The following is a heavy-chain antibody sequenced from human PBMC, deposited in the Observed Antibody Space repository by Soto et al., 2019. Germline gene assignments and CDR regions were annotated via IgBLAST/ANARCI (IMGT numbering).Heavy chain of an antibody. CDR3: ASRVTMVRGVIDAAYYYYMDV. D-gene: IGHD3-10*01. J-gene: IGHJ6*03. CDR2: ISSSGSTI. CDR1: GFTFSDYY. Sequence: QVQLVESGGGLVKPGGSLRLSCAASGFTFSDYYMSWIRQAPGKGLEWVSYISSSGSTIYYADSVKGRFTISRDNAKNSLYLQMNSLRAEDTAVYSCASRVTMVRGVIDAAYYYYMDVWGKGTTVTVSS. V-gene: IGHV3-11*01.